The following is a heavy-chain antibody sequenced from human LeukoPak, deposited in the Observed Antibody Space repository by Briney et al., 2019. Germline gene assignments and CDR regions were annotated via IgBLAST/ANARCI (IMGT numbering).Heavy chain of an antibody. CDR3: ARAYFDWRIDY. J-gene: IGHJ4*02. CDR2: IYHSGST. CDR1: GYSISSGYY. Sequence: SETLSLTCTVSGYSISSGYYWGWIRQPPGKGLEWIGSIYHSGSTYYNPSLKSRVTISVDTSKKQFSLKLSSVTAADTAVYYCARAYFDWRIDYWGQGILVTVSS. V-gene: IGHV4-38-2*02. D-gene: IGHD3-9*01.